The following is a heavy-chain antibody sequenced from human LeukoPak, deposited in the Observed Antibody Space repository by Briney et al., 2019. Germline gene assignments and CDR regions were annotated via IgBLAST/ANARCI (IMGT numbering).Heavy chain of an antibody. CDR1: GFTFSSYG. CDR3: AKEYETYYYDSSGLFPHY. D-gene: IGHD3-22*01. J-gene: IGHJ4*02. Sequence: PGGSLRLSCAASGFTFSSYGMHWVRQAPGKGLEWVAVISYDGSNKYYADSVKGRFTISRDNSKNTLYLQMNSLRAEDTAVYYCAKEYETYYYDSSGLFPHYWGQGTLVTVSS. CDR2: ISYDGSNK. V-gene: IGHV3-30*18.